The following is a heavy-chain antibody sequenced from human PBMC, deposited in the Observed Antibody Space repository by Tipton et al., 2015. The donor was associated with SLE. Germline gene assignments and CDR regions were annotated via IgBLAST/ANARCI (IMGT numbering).Heavy chain of an antibody. CDR3: ATGHFDF. D-gene: IGHD1-1*01. CDR2: MHHNGST. CDR1: GFTFNSYS. J-gene: IGHJ5*01. Sequence: LRLSCAASGFTFNSYSMHWVRQAPGKGLEWVATMHHNGSTYYNPSLRSRVAVSMDTSRNQFSLRLKSVTAADTAVYYCATGHFDFWGQGRLVTVSS. V-gene: IGHV4-38-2*01.